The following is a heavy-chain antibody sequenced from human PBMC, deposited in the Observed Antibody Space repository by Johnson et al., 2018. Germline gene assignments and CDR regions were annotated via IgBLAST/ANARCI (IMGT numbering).Heavy chain of an antibody. CDR3: AKDIVVVPAAIFAYYGMDV. CDR2: ISYDGSNK. J-gene: IGHJ6*02. Sequence: QVQLVESGGGVVQPGRSXRLSCAASGFTFSSYGMHWVRPAPGKGLEWVAVISYDGSNKYYADSVKGRFTISRDNSKTTLYLQMNSLRAEDTAVYYCAKDIVVVPAAIFAYYGMDVWGQGTTVTVSS. D-gene: IGHD2-2*01. V-gene: IGHV3-30*18. CDR1: GFTFSSYG.